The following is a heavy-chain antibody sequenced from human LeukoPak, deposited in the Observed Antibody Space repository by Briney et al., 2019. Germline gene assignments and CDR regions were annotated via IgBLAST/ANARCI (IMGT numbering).Heavy chain of an antibody. CDR2: INPNSGGT. CDR3: ARGGWFGELSAAFDI. J-gene: IGHJ3*02. V-gene: IGHV1-2*02. D-gene: IGHD3-10*01. Sequence: ATVKVSCKASGYTFTGYYMHWVRQAPGQGLEWMGWINPNSGGTNYAQKFQGRVTMTRDTSISTAYMELSRLRSDDTAVYYCARGGWFGELSAAFDIWGQGTMVTVSS. CDR1: GYTFTGYY.